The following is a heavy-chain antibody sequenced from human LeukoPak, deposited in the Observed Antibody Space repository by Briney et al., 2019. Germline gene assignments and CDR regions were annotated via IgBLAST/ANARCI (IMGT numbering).Heavy chain of an antibody. CDR1: GFTFNSYA. V-gene: IGHV3-64D*06. Sequence: PGGALRLSCLASGFTFNSYALRWVRQPPGEGLQYVSGITRNGRSTYYADSVKGRFTISRDNPKNTLYIQMSSLRADDTAVYYCVNQISSWVYWGQGTLVTVSS. CDR2: ITRNGRST. D-gene: IGHD6-13*01. J-gene: IGHJ4*02. CDR3: VNQISSWVY.